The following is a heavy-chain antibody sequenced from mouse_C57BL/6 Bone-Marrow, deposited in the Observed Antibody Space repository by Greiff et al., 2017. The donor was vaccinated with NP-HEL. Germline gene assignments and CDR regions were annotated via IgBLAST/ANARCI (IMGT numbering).Heavy chain of an antibody. J-gene: IGHJ3*01. CDR3: TRDHYDPFAY. D-gene: IGHD2-4*01. Sequence: QVQLQQSGAELVRPGASVTLSCKASGYTFTDYEMHWVKQTPVHGLEWIGAIDPETGGPAYNQKFKGKAILTADKSSSTAYMELRSLTSEDSAVYYCTRDHYDPFAYWGQGTLVTVSA. V-gene: IGHV1-15*01. CDR1: GYTFTDYE. CDR2: IDPETGGP.